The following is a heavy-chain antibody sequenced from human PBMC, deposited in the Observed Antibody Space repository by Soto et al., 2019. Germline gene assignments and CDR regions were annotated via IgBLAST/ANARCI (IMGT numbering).Heavy chain of an antibody. Sequence: SVKVSCKASGGTFSSYAISWVRQAPGQGLEWMGGIIPIFGTANYAQKFQGRVTITADESTSTAYMELSSLRSEDTAVYYCARGVDFWSGYYTGPAYYYYYYGMDVWGQGATVTVSS. J-gene: IGHJ6*02. CDR2: IIPIFGTA. V-gene: IGHV1-69*13. CDR1: GGTFSSYA. D-gene: IGHD3-3*01. CDR3: ARGVDFWSGYYTGPAYYYYYYGMDV.